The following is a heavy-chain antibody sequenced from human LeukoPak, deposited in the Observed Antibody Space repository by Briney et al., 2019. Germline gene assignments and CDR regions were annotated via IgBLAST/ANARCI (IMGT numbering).Heavy chain of an antibody. CDR2: ITGNSGSV. CDR1: GFSFDDYS. D-gene: IGHD5/OR15-5a*01. V-gene: IGHV3-9*03. Sequence: PGGSLRLSCAASGFSFDDYSMHWVRQAPGKGLECVSGITGNSGSVGYADSVKGRFTISRDNAKNSLYLQMNSLRTEDMALYYCAKGRSVYEGNCFDPWGQGTLVTVSS. CDR3: AKGRSVYEGNCFDP. J-gene: IGHJ5*02.